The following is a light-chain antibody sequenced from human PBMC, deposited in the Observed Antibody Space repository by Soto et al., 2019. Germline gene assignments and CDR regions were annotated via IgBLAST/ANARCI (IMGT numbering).Light chain of an antibody. CDR1: QSVSSY. CDR3: QQRYNWPRVT. Sequence: EVMLTQSPATLSLSPGERATLSCRASQSVSSYLAWYQRKPGQAPRLLIYDASNRATGIPARFSGSGSGTDFNLTISTLEPEDFAVYYCQQRYNWPRVTFGGGTKVEIK. V-gene: IGKV3-11*01. J-gene: IGKJ4*01. CDR2: DAS.